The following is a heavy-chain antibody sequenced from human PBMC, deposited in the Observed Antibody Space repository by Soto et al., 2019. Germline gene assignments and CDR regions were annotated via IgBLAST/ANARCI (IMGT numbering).Heavy chain of an antibody. CDR2: MNPNNGNT. D-gene: IGHD3-22*01. J-gene: IGHJ4*02. Sequence: ASVKVSCKTSGYTFTSCDVNWVRQAPGQGLEWMGWMNPNNGNTGYAQKFQGRVTMTGDNSMSTVYMELSSLRSEDTAVYYCARVAGATYYYDSSGYYYFDYWGQGTMVTVSS. V-gene: IGHV1-8*01. CDR3: ARVAGATYYYDSSGYYYFDY. CDR1: GYTFTSCD.